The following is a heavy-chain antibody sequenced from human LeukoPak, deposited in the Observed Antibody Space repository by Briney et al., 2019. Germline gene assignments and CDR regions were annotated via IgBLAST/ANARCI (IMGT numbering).Heavy chain of an antibody. J-gene: IGHJ4*02. V-gene: IGHV4-30-4*08. CDR1: GGSISSGDYY. CDR2: IYYSGST. Sequence: PSETLSLTCTVSGGSISSGDYYWSWIRQPPGKGLEWIGYIYYSGSTYYNPSLKSRVTISVDTSKNQFSLKLSSVTAADTAVYYCARDSPDYPPEGYFDYWGQGTLVTVSS. CDR3: ARDSPDYPPEGYFDY. D-gene: IGHD5-12*01.